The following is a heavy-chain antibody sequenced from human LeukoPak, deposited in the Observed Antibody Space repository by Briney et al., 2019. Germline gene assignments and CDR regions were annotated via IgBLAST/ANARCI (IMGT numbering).Heavy chain of an antibody. CDR1: GFTFSSYG. D-gene: IGHD1-26*01. V-gene: IGHV3-33*01. CDR2: IWYDGSNK. J-gene: IGHJ3*02. Sequence: GGSLRLSCAASGFTFSSYGMHWVRQAPGKGLEWVAVIWYDGSNKYYADSVKGRFTISRDNSKNSLYLQMNSLRAEDTAVYYCARDSRGSYGDAFDIWGQGTMVTVSS. CDR3: ARDSRGSYGDAFDI.